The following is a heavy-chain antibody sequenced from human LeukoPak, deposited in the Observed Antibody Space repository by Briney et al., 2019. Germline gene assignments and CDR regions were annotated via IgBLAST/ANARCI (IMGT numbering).Heavy chain of an antibody. D-gene: IGHD3-22*01. CDR3: ARAQYYYDSSGYYFDY. Sequence: GASVKVSCKASGYTFTSYAISWVRQAPGQGLEWMGRIIPILGIANYAQKLQGRVTITADKSTSTAYMELSSLRSEDTAVYYCARAQYYYDSSGYYFDYWGQGTLVTVSS. CDR1: GYTFTSYA. V-gene: IGHV1-69*04. CDR2: IIPILGIA. J-gene: IGHJ4*02.